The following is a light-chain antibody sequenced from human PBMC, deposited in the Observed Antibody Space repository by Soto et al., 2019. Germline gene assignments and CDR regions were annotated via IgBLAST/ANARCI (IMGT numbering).Light chain of an antibody. CDR3: QQYNSYSWT. Sequence: DIQMNQSPSTLSASVGDRVTITCRASQSIRALLSWYQQKPGKAPKLLIYDASTLESGVPSRFSGSGSGTEFTLTISSLQPDDFATYYCQQYNSYSWTFGQGTKVDIK. V-gene: IGKV1-5*01. CDR2: DAS. J-gene: IGKJ1*01. CDR1: QSIRAL.